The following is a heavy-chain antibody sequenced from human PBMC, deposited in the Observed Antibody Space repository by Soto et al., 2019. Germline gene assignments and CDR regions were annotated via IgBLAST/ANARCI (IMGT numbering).Heavy chain of an antibody. CDR3: ARCSTIREDF. D-gene: IGHD5-12*01. J-gene: IGHJ4*02. CDR2: ISGDTGST. Sequence: ASVKVSCKTSGYLFTAYGITWVRQAPGQGLEWMGRISGDTGSTHFGQKFQDRVTLTSDTTTKTAYMELRSLRSDDTAVYFCARCSTIREDFWGQGTLVTVSS. V-gene: IGHV1-18*01. CDR1: GYLFTAYG.